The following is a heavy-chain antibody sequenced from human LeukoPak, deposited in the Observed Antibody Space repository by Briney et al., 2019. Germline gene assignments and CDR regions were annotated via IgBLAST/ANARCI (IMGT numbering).Heavy chain of an antibody. CDR2: ISSSSSYI. CDR1: GFTFSSYS. D-gene: IGHD3-10*01. CDR3: ARDYRITMVRGAMGDAFDI. Sequence: GGSLRLSCAASGFTFSSYSMNWVRQAPGKGLEWVSSISSSSSYIYYADSVKGRFTISRYNAKNSLYLQMNSLRAEDTAVYYCARDYRITMVRGAMGDAFDIWGQGTMVTVSS. V-gene: IGHV3-21*01. J-gene: IGHJ3*02.